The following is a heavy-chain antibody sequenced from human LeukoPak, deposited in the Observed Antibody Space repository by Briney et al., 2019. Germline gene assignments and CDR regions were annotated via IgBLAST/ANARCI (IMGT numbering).Heavy chain of an antibody. Sequence: GGSLRLSCAASGFTFSDHVMHWVRQAPGKGLEWVAFLRYDGTNEYYSNSVRGRFTISRDNSKNTVYLQMNSLRTEDTAVYYCAKDRISLGELLSSLEYWGQGILVTVSS. CDR2: LRYDGTNE. D-gene: IGHD3-10*01. CDR1: GFTFSDHV. CDR3: AKDRISLGELLSSLEY. V-gene: IGHV3-30*02. J-gene: IGHJ4*02.